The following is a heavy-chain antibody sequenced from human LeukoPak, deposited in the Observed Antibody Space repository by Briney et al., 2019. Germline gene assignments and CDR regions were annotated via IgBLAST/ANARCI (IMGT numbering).Heavy chain of an antibody. CDR3: ARQTGSGLFILP. CDR1: GFTFSSYS. CDR2: ISSSSYI. V-gene: IGHV3-21*01. D-gene: IGHD3/OR15-3a*01. Sequence: TGGSLRLSCAASGFTFSSYSMNWVRQAPGKGLEWVSSISSSSYIYYADSVKGRFTISRDNAKNSLYLQMNSLRAEDTAVYYCARQTGSGLFILPGGQGTLVTVSS. J-gene: IGHJ4*02.